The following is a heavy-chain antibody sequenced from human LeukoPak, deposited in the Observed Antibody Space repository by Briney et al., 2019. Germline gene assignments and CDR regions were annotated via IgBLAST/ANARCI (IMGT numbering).Heavy chain of an antibody. J-gene: IGHJ6*02. Sequence: PSETLSLTCTVSGGSISSYYWSWLRQPAGKGLEWIGRIYTSGSTNYNPSLKSRVTMSVDTSENQFSLKLSSVTAADTAVYYCAREACSSTSCQIFHYYYYYYGMDVWGQGTTVTVSS. CDR2: IYTSGST. CDR1: GGSISSYY. CDR3: AREACSSTSCQIFHYYYYYYGMDV. D-gene: IGHD2-2*01. V-gene: IGHV4-4*07.